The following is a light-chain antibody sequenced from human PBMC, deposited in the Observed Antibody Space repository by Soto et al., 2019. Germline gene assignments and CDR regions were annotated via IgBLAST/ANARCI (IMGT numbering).Light chain of an antibody. CDR3: AAWDDSLNGYV. CDR1: SSNIGSNT. V-gene: IGLV1-44*01. J-gene: IGLJ1*01. CDR2: SNN. Sequence: QSVLTQPPSASGTPGRRVVISCSGSSSNIGSNTVNWYQQLPGTAPKLLIYSNNHRPSGVPDRFSGSKSGTSASLAISGLQSDDEADYYCAAWDDSLNGYVFATGTKVHRP.